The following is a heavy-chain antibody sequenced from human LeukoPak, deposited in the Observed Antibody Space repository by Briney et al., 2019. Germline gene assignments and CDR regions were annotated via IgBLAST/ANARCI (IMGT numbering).Heavy chain of an antibody. CDR3: VRDQTWSFDS. D-gene: IGHD2-8*02. CDR1: GFTFSTEP. CDR2: IRSSGTEM. J-gene: IGHJ4*02. Sequence: GGSLRLSCAASGFTFSTEPMTWVRQAPGKGLEWLSNIRSSGTEMYYAESVRGRFTISRDNAKNSLFLQMNSLRVEDTAVYYCVRDQTWSFDSWGQGTLVTVSS. V-gene: IGHV3-48*01.